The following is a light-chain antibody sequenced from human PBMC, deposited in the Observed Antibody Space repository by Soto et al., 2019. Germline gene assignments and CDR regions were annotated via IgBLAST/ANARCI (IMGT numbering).Light chain of an antibody. Sequence: QSVLTQPPSVSGAPGQRVTISCTGSNSNIGAGHAAQWYQQPPGTTPKLLIYDNNRRPSGVPVRFSGSRSGTSASLAITGLQAADEADYYCQSYDNDLSVVFGGGTKLTVL. V-gene: IGLV1-40*01. CDR3: QSYDNDLSVV. J-gene: IGLJ2*01. CDR1: NSNIGAGHA. CDR2: DNN.